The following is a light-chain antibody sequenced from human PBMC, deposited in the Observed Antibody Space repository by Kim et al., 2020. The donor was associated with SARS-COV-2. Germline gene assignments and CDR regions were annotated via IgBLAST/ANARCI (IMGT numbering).Light chain of an antibody. J-gene: IGLJ2*01. CDR3: QTYDNILNGVI. Sequence: QSVLTQPPSVSGAPGQRVTISCTGSTANIGTDYDVHWYQQLPGTAPRLLIFGKNNRPSGVPDRFSSYKSGTSASLAIAGLQAEDEADYYCQTYDNILNGVIFGGGTQLTVL. CDR1: TANIGTDYD. CDR2: GKN. V-gene: IGLV1-40*01.